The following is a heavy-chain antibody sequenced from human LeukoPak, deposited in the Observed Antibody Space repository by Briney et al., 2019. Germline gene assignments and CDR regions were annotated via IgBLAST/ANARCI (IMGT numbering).Heavy chain of an antibody. V-gene: IGHV4-34*01. J-gene: IGHJ5*02. Sequence: PSETLSLTCAVYGGSFSGYYWSWIRQPPGKGLEWIGEINHSGSTYYNPSLKSRVTISVGTSKNQFSLKLSSVTAADTAVYYCARLTYCSSTSCHNWFDPWGQGTLVTVSS. D-gene: IGHD2-2*01. CDR2: INHSGST. CDR3: ARLTYCSSTSCHNWFDP. CDR1: GGSFSGYY.